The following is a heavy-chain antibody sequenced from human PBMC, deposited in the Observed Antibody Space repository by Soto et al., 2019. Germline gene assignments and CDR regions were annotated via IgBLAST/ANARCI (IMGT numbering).Heavy chain of an antibody. CDR3: ARDYYGSGSYLNWFDP. CDR2: IIPIFGTA. Sequence: GASVKVSCKASGGTFSSYAISWVRQAPGRGLEWMGGIIPIFGTANYAQKFQGRVTITADESTSTAYMELSSLRSEDTAVYYCARDYYGSGSYLNWFDPWGQGTLVTVPQ. D-gene: IGHD3-10*01. CDR1: GGTFSSYA. V-gene: IGHV1-69*13. J-gene: IGHJ5*02.